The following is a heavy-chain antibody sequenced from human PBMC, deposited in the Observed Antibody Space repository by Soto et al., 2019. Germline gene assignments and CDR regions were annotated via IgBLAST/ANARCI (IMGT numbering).Heavy chain of an antibody. CDR3: ASSPVAATFAYYGMDV. Sequence: QLQLQESGPGLVKPSETLSLTCSVSGGSISSSNYYWGWIRQPPGKGLEWIGSIYYSGSTDYNPSLKSRVTISVDTSNSQFSLKLSSVTAADTAVYYCASSPVAATFAYYGMDVWGQGTTVTVSS. D-gene: IGHD6-19*01. CDR1: GGSISSSNYY. V-gene: IGHV4-39*01. CDR2: IYYSGST. J-gene: IGHJ6*02.